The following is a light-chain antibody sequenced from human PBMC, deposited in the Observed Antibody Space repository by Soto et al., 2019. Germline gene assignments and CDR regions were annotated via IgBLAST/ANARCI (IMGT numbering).Light chain of an antibody. CDR2: AAS. CDR1: QSITNN. Sequence: DIQMTQSPSSLSASVGDRVTITCRASQSITNNLNWYQQKPGKAPKLLIYAASSLENGVPSSFSGSGSGTDFTLTIRSLQPEDFATYYCQQTYSAPYSFGQGTKTGDQT. V-gene: IGKV1-39*01. CDR3: QQTYSAPYS. J-gene: IGKJ2*01.